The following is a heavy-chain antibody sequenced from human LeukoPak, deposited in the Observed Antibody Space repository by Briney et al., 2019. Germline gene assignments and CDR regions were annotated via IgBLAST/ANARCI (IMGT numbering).Heavy chain of an antibody. CDR2: IYYSGST. CDR3: AXXXXXXXSGRRHNYYYYYMDV. D-gene: IGHD3-10*01. CDR1: GGSISSYY. J-gene: IGHJ6*03. V-gene: IGHV4-59*01. Sequence: PSETLSLTCTVSGGSISSYYWSWIRQPPGKGLEWIGYIYYSGSTNYNPSLKSRVTISVDTSKNQFSLKLNSMTAADTAVYYCAXXXXXXXSGRRHNYYYYYMDVWGKGTTVTISS.